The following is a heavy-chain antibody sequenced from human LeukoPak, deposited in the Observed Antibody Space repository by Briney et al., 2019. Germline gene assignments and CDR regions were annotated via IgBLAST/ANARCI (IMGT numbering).Heavy chain of an antibody. J-gene: IGHJ4*02. V-gene: IGHV3-23*01. CDR2: ISGSGGST. CDR3: AKGGVLLWFGGNDY. CDR1: GFTFSSYA. Sequence: PGGSLRLSCAASGFTFSSYAMSWVRQAPGKGLEWVSAISGSGGSTYYADSVKGRFTISRDNSKNTLYLQMNSLRAEDPAAYYCAKGGVLLWFGGNDYWGQGTLVTVSS. D-gene: IGHD3-10*01.